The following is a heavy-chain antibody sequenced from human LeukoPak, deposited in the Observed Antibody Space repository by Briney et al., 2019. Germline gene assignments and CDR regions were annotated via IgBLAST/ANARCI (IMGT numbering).Heavy chain of an antibody. Sequence: ASVKVSCKASGYTFTNYDISWVRQATGQGLEWMGWMSPNSGNTGYAQKFQGRVTIARNTSISTAYMELSSLRSEDTAVYYCARDGIAAAWDYYYMDVWGKGTTVTVSS. J-gene: IGHJ6*03. V-gene: IGHV1-8*03. CDR1: GYTFTNYD. CDR2: MSPNSGNT. CDR3: ARDGIAAAWDYYYMDV. D-gene: IGHD6-13*01.